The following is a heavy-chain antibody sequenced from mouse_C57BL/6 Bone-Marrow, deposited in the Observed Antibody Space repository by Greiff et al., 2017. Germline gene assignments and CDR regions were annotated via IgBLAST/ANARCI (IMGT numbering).Heavy chain of an antibody. CDR3: TRRYYGSSYEYFDV. CDR2: LRHKANNHAT. J-gene: IGHJ1*03. CDR1: GFTFSDAW. Sequence: DVQLQESGGGLVQPGGSMKLSCAASGFTFSDAWMDWVRQSPEKGLEWVAELRHKANNHATYYAESVKGRFTISRDASKSSVYLQMKRLRAEDTGIYDCTRRYYGSSYEYFDVWGTGTTVTVSS. V-gene: IGHV6-6*01. D-gene: IGHD1-1*01.